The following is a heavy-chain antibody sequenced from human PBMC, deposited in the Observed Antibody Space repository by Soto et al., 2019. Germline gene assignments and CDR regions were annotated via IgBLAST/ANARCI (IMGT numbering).Heavy chain of an antibody. Sequence: SETLSLTCTVSGGSISSYYWSWIRQPPGKGLEWIGYIYYSGSTNYNPSLKSRVTISVDTSKNQFSLKLSSVTAADTAVYYCARHNPYSSSYYFDYWGQGTLVTVSS. CDR2: IYYSGST. J-gene: IGHJ4*02. CDR3: ARHNPYSSSYYFDY. D-gene: IGHD6-6*01. V-gene: IGHV4-59*08. CDR1: GGSISSYY.